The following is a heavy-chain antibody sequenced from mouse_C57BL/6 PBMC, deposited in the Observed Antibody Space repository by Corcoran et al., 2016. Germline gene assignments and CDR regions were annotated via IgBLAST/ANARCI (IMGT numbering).Heavy chain of an antibody. Sequence: QVQLKQSGAELVRPGESVKLSCKASGYTFTDYYINWVKQRPGQGLEWIARIYPGSGNTYYNEKFKGKATLTAEKSSSTAYMQLSSLTSEDSAVYFCARGIYYGNYFDYWGQGTTLTVSS. CDR1: GYTFTDYY. CDR3: ARGIYYGNYFDY. CDR2: IYPGSGNT. V-gene: IGHV1-76*01. J-gene: IGHJ2*01. D-gene: IGHD2-1*01.